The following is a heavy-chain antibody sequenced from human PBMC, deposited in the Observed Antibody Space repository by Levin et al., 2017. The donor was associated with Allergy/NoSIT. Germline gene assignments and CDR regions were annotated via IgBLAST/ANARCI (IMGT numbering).Heavy chain of an antibody. D-gene: IGHD3-10*01. CDR2: INPLFDRI. CDR3: ARDRRVGIGPYGSGTFYPFDS. Sequence: ASVKVSCKASGGTFYNYAVNWVRQAPGQGLEWVGGINPLFDRIHYAQKFQGRVTITADESMTTVYIEVTTVRSEDTAVYYCARDRRVGIGPYGSGTFYPFDSWGQGTVITVSS. CDR1: GGTFYNYA. V-gene: IGHV1-69*13. J-gene: IGHJ3*02.